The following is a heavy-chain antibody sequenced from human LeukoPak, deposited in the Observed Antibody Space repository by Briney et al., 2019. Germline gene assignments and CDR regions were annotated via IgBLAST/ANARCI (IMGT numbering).Heavy chain of an antibody. J-gene: IGHJ3*02. V-gene: IGHV3-15*01. CDR1: GFTLINAW. Sequence: GGPLRLSCLASGFTLINAWMSWVGRAPGKGLGWFGRIRSQTDGGTTDYAAPVKGRLTISRDDSKNTLYLQMNSLRAEDTAVYYCARSGGDYGPDAFDIWGQGTMVTVSS. CDR2: IRSQTDGGTT. D-gene: IGHD4-17*01. CDR3: ARSGGDYGPDAFDI.